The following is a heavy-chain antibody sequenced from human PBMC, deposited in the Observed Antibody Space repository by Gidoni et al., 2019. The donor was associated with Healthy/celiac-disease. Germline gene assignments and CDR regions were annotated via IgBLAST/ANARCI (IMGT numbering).Heavy chain of an antibody. CDR2: SSSSSSYI. V-gene: IGHV3-21*01. CDR1: GFTFSTSS. Sequence: EVQLVESGGGLVKPGGSLRLSFTASGFTFSTSSMNWVRQAPGKGLEWVSSSSSSSSYIYYADSVKGRFTISRDNAKNSLYLQMNSLRAEDTAVYYCARVLVGYSSSSDYYYGMDVWGQGTTVTVSS. CDR3: ARVLVGYSSSSDYYYGMDV. D-gene: IGHD6-6*01. J-gene: IGHJ6*02.